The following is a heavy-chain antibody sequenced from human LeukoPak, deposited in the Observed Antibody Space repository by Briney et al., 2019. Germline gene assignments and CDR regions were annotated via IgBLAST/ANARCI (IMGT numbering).Heavy chain of an antibody. D-gene: IGHD2-2*01. V-gene: IGHV4-30-2*01. CDR3: ARGYCSSTSCYIFAY. CDR1: GGSISSGGYS. J-gene: IGHJ4*02. CDR2: IYHSGST. Sequence: ASQTLSLTCAVSGGSISSGGYSWSWIRQPPGKGLEWIGYIYHSGSTYYNPSLKSRVTISVDRSKNQFSLKLSSVTAADTAVYYCARGYCSSTSCYIFAYWGQGTLVTVSS.